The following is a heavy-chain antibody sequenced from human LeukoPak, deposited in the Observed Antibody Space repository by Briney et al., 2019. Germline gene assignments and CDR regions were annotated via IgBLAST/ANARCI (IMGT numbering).Heavy chain of an antibody. Sequence: GGSLRLSCAASGFTFSSYWMHWVRQAPGKGLVWVSRINPDGSTTNYADSVKGRFTISRDNAKNTLYLQMSSLRAEDTAVYFCVRDGDDFNFDYWGQGSLVTVSS. CDR1: GFTFSSYW. CDR3: VRDGDDFNFDY. CDR2: INPDGSTT. V-gene: IGHV3-74*01. J-gene: IGHJ4*02. D-gene: IGHD5-24*01.